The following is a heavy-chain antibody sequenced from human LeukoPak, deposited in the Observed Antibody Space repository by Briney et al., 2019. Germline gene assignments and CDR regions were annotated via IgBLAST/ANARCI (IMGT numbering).Heavy chain of an antibody. CDR2: IYYSGST. CDR1: GGSISSSSYY. V-gene: IGHV4-39*02. J-gene: IGHJ4*02. CDR3: AREGVTFGGVIAQRYFDY. Sequence: SETLSLTCTVSGGSISSSSYYWGWIRQPPGKGLEWIGSIYYSGSTYYNPSLKSRVTISVDTSKNQFSLKLSSVTAADTAVYYCAREGVTFGGVIAQRYFDYWGQGTLVTVSS. D-gene: IGHD3-16*01.